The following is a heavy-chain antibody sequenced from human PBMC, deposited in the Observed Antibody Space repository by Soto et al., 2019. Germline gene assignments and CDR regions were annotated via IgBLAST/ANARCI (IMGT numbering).Heavy chain of an antibody. CDR3: VRREAVAGSQFDF. J-gene: IGHJ4*02. Sequence: QLQLQESGPGLVKPSETLSLTCTVSGGSLSSGSFFWGWIRRPPGRGLGWIGHIYFTGTSSYSPSLKSRVTMFVDTSKNNFSLRLTSVTAADTAVYYCVRREAVAGSQFDFWGQGTLVTVSS. D-gene: IGHD6-19*01. V-gene: IGHV4-39*02. CDR1: GGSLSSGSFF. CDR2: IYFTGTS.